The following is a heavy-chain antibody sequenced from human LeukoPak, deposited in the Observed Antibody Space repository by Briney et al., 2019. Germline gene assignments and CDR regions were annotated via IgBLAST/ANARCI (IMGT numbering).Heavy chain of an antibody. Sequence: PGGSLRLSCAASGFTFNTYTMNWVRQAPGKGLEWVSSLSSASSIIYYADSVKGRFTISRDNAKNSLYLQMNSLRDEDTAVYYCARGKGPLISLDYWGQGTLVTVSS. D-gene: IGHD2/OR15-2a*01. V-gene: IGHV3-48*02. CDR2: LSSASSII. J-gene: IGHJ4*02. CDR1: GFTFNTYT. CDR3: ARGKGPLISLDY.